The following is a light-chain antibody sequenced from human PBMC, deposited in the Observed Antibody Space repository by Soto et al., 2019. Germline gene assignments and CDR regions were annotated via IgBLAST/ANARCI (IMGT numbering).Light chain of an antibody. Sequence: QSVLTQPPSSSGTPGQRVTSSCSGSSSNIGSNTVNWYQQLPGTAPKLLIYSNNQRPSGVPDRFSGSRSGTSASLAISGLQSEDEGDYYCAAWDDSLNGRGVFGGGTKVTVL. CDR1: SSNIGSNT. V-gene: IGLV1-44*01. CDR3: AAWDDSLNGRGV. CDR2: SNN. J-gene: IGLJ3*02.